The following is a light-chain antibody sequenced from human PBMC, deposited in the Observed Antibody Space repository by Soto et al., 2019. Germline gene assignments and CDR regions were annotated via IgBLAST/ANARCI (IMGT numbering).Light chain of an antibody. CDR3: QQYDNSAPLS. J-gene: IGKJ4*01. Sequence: EIVLTQSPATLSLSPGDRATLSCGASQSVRSSYVAWYQQKAGLAPRLLIYDGSSRASGIPDRFSGSGSGTDFTLTIGRLEPEDFAVYYCQQYDNSAPLSFGGGTMVEMK. CDR2: DGS. CDR1: QSVRSSY. V-gene: IGKV3D-20*01.